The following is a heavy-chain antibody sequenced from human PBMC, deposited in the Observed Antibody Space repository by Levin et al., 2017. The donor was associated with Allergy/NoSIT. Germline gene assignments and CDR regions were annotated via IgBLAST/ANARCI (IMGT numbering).Heavy chain of an antibody. CDR3: ARTSYSGSFRVGYFDY. CDR1: GFTFDDYG. Sequence: LSLTCAASGFTFDDYGMTWVRQAPGKGLEWVSTINWNGGTIGYADSVKGRFTISRDNAKNFLYLQMNSLRAEDTALYYCARTSYSGSFRVGYFDYWGHGTLVTVSS. V-gene: IGHV3-20*04. D-gene: IGHD3-10*01. J-gene: IGHJ4*01. CDR2: INWNGGTI.